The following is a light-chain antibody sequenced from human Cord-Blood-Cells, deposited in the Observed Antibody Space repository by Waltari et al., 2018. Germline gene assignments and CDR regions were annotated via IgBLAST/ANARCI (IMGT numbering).Light chain of an antibody. CDR3: QQYYSTLT. Sequence: DIVMTQSPDSLAVSLGERATINCKSSQIVLYSSNNKNYVAWYQEKPGQPPKRLIYWEATRESGVPDRFSGSGSGTDFTLTISSLQAEDVAVYYCQQYYSTLTFGGGTKVEIK. CDR1: QIVLYSSNNKNY. V-gene: IGKV4-1*01. CDR2: WEA. J-gene: IGKJ4*01.